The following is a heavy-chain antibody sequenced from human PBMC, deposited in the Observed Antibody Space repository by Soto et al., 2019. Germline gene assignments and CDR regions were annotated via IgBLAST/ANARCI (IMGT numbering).Heavy chain of an antibody. CDR1: GGSISSGGYY. V-gene: IGHV4-61*08. J-gene: IGHJ4*02. Sequence: SETLSLTCTVSGGSISSGGYYWNWIRQPPGKGLEWIGDIYYGGGTNYNPSLKSRVTLSVDTSKNQFSLKLSSVTAADTAVYYCASQYYYDSSGSQTFDYWGQGTQVTVSS. CDR3: ASQYYYDSSGSQTFDY. CDR2: IYYGGGT. D-gene: IGHD3-22*01.